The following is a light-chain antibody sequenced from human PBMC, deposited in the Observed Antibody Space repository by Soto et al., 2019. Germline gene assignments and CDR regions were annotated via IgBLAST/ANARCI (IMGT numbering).Light chain of an antibody. V-gene: IGKV1-33*01. J-gene: IGKJ5*01. CDR1: QDISDS. CDR2: DAS. Sequence: DIQMTQSPSSLSASVGDRVTITCRASQDISDSLNWYQQKPGEAPKLLIYDASNLETGVPSRFSGSGSGTDFTFTISSLQPEDIATYYCQQYLNLPLTFGQGAQLEIK. CDR3: QQYLNLPLT.